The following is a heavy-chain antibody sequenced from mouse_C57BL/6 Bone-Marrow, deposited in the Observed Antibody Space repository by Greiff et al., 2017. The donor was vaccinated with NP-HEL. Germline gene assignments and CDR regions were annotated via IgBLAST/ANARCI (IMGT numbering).Heavy chain of an antibody. CDR3: ARSRTWFAY. J-gene: IGHJ3*01. Sequence: QVQLQQSGPELVKPGASVKISCKASGYAFSSSWMNWVKQRPGKGLEWIGRIYPGDGDTNYNGKFKGKATLTADKPSSTAYMQLSSLTSEDSAVYFCARSRTWFAYWGQGTLVTVSA. CDR2: IYPGDGDT. CDR1: GYAFSSSW. V-gene: IGHV1-82*01.